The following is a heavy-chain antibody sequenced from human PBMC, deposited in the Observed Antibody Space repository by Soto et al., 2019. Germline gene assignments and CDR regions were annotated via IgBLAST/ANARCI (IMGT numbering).Heavy chain of an antibody. D-gene: IGHD3-10*01. Sequence: QVQLVQSGAEVKKPGASVKVSCKASGYTFTSYGISWVRQAPGQGLEWMGWISAYNGNTNYAQKLQGRVTMTTDTATSRAYVALRGLRSDDTAVYYCARAKVVRGVIDYWGQGTLVTVSS. V-gene: IGHV1-18*01. CDR2: ISAYNGNT. J-gene: IGHJ4*02. CDR1: GYTFTSYG. CDR3: ARAKVVRGVIDY.